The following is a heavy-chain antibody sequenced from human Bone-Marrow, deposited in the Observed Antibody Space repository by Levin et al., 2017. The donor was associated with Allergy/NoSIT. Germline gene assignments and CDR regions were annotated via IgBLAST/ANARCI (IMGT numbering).Heavy chain of an antibody. V-gene: IGHV4-4*07. CDR1: GGSINSYY. J-gene: IGHJ6*02. CDR3: ARFSRSRNYYYGLDV. D-gene: IGHD3-10*01. CDR2: IYPFGST. Sequence: SQTLSLTCSVSGGSINSYYWSWIRQPAGKGLEWIGHIYPFGSTNYNPSLTSRVHLSIDTSKNQFSLKLTSVTAADTAVYYCARFSRSRNYYYGLDVWGQGTTVIVSS.